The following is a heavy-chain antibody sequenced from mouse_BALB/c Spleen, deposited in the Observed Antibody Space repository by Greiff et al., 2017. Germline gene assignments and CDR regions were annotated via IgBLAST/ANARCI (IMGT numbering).Heavy chain of an antibody. CDR1: GFAFSSYD. CDR3: ARRAYYGNYIDY. V-gene: IGHV5-12-1*01. Sequence: EVNLVESGGGLVKPGGSLKLSCAASGFAFSSYDMSWVRQTPEKRLEWVAYISSGGGSTYYPDTVKGRFTISRDNAKNTLYLQMSSLKSEDTAMYYCARRAYYGNYIDYWGQGTTLTVSS. D-gene: IGHD2-10*01. CDR2: ISSGGGST. J-gene: IGHJ2*01.